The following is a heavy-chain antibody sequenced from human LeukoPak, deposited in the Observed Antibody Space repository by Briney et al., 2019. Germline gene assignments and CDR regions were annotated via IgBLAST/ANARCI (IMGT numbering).Heavy chain of an antibody. CDR3: ARQHTILGDPQNTVEFDP. J-gene: IGHJ5*02. CDR2: INHSGST. V-gene: IGHV4-34*01. D-gene: IGHD3-3*01. CDR1: GGSFSGYY. Sequence: SETLSLTCAVYGGSFSGYYWSWIRQPPGKGLEWIGEINHSGSTNYNPSLKSRVTISVDTSKNQFSLKLSSVTAADTAVYYCARQHTILGDPQNTVEFDPWGQGTLVTVSS.